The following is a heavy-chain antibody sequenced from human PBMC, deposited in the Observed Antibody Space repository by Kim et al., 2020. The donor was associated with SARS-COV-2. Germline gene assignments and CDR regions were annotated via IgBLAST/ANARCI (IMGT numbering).Heavy chain of an antibody. D-gene: IGHD2-8*01. V-gene: IGHV3-30*07. Sequence: GKGRFTISRDNSKNTLYLQMNSLRAEDTAVYYCAREFRGLMVYAIRGFDYWGQGTLVTVSS. J-gene: IGHJ4*02. CDR3: AREFRGLMVYAIRGFDY.